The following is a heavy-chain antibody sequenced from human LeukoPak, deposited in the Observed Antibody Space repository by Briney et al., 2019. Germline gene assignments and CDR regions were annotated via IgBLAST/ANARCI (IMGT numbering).Heavy chain of an antibody. J-gene: IGHJ5*02. CDR2: ISGGGGST. D-gene: IGHD3-9*01. V-gene: IGHV3-23*01. CDR3: AKDIDYDILTGFDWFDP. Sequence: PGGSLRLSCAASGFTFSSYAMSWVRQAPGKGLEWVSTISGGGGSTYYADSVRGRFTISRDNSKSTLYLQMNSLRAEDTAVYYCAKDIDYDILTGFDWFDPWGQGTLVTVSS. CDR1: GFTFSSYA.